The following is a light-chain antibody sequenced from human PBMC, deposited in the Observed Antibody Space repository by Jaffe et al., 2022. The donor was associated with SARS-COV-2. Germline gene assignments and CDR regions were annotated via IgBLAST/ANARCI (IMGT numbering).Light chain of an antibody. CDR3: SSYTTSNTWM. Sequence: QSALTQPASVSGSPGQSITISCTGTSRDVGGYNFVSWYQQHPGKAPKLIIYDVSNRPSGVSYRFSGSKSGNTASLTISGLQAEDEADYYCSSYTTSNTWMFGGGTELTVL. V-gene: IGLV2-14*03. CDR1: SRDVGGYNF. J-gene: IGLJ3*02. CDR2: DVS.